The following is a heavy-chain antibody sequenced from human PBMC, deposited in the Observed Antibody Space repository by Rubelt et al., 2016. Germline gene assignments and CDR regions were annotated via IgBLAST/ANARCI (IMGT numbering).Heavy chain of an antibody. J-gene: IGHJ6*02. CDR2: INPSGGST. V-gene: IGHV1-46*01. Sequence: QGLEWMGIINPSGGSTSYAQKFQGRVTMTRDTSTSTVYMELSSLRSEDTAVYYCARGSGEEDFPYMDVWGQGTTVTVSS. D-gene: IGHD3-10*01. CDR3: ARGSGEEDFPYMDV.